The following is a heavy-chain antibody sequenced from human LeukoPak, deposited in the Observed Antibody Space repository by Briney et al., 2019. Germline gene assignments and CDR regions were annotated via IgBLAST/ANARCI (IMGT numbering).Heavy chain of an antibody. CDR1: GFTFSGYA. CDR3: AKVTLGAAAIEDYYYYGMDV. Sequence: GGSLRLSCAASGFTFSGYAMSWVRQAPGKGLEWVSAISGSGGSTYYADSVKGRFTISRDNSKNTLFLQMNSLRAEDTAVYYCAKVTLGAAAIEDYYYYGMDVWGQGTTVTVSS. CDR2: ISGSGGST. D-gene: IGHD2-2*01. J-gene: IGHJ6*02. V-gene: IGHV3-23*01.